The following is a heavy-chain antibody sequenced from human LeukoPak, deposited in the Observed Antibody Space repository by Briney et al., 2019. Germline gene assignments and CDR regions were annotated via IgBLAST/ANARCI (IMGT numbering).Heavy chain of an antibody. V-gene: IGHV1-18*01. D-gene: IGHD3-3*01. CDR2: SSAYNGNT. Sequence: ASVKVSCKASGYTFTSYGISWVRQAPGQGLEWMGWSSAYNGNTNYAQKLQGRVTMTTDTSTSTAYMELRSLRSDDTAVYYCARDTYDFWSGYEMIFDYWGQGTLVTVSS. CDR1: GYTFTSYG. CDR3: ARDTYDFWSGYEMIFDY. J-gene: IGHJ4*02.